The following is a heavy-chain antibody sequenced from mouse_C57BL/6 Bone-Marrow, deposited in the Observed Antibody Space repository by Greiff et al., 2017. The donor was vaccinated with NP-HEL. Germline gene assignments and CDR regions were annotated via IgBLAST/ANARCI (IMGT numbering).Heavy chain of an antibody. J-gene: IGHJ4*01. CDR1: GYTFTSYW. Sequence: QVQLQQPGADLVLPGASVKLSCKASGYTFTSYWMHWVKQRPGQGLEWIGEIDPSDSYTNYNQKFKGKSTLTVDKSSSTAYMQLSSLTSEDSAVYYCARMRSYYYAMDYWGQGTSVTVSS. V-gene: IGHV1-69*01. CDR2: IDPSDSYT. CDR3: ARMRSYYYAMDY.